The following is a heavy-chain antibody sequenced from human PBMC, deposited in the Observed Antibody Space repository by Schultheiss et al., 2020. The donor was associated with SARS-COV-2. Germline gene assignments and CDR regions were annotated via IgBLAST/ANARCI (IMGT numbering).Heavy chain of an antibody. Sequence: SETLSLTCAVSGYSISSGYYWGWIRQPPGKGLEWIGSIYTSGSTYYNPSLKSRVTISVDTSKNQFSLKLSSVTAADTAVYYCARHVLLWFGEPPLWFDPWGQGTLVTVSS. D-gene: IGHD3-10*01. V-gene: IGHV4-38-2*01. CDR1: GYSISSGYY. CDR2: IYTSGST. J-gene: IGHJ5*02. CDR3: ARHVLLWFGEPPLWFDP.